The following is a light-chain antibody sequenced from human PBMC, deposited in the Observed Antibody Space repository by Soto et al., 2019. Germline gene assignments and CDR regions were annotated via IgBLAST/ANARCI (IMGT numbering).Light chain of an antibody. CDR1: QAISNY. V-gene: IGKV1-33*01. Sequence: DIQMTQSPSSLSASIGDRVTITCQASQAISNYLNWYQQMPGKAPKLLIYDAANLETGVPSRFSGSGSGTDFTFTISSLQPEDIATYYCQQYDNLPLTFGGGSKVEIK. CDR2: DAA. CDR3: QQYDNLPLT. J-gene: IGKJ4*01.